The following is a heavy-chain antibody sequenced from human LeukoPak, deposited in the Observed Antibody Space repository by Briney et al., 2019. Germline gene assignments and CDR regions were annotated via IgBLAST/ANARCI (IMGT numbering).Heavy chain of an antibody. D-gene: IGHD5-24*01. V-gene: IGHV4-39*01. Sequence: PSETLSLTCTVSGGSISSSNYDWGWIRQPPGKGLEWIGSIYYSGSTYYNPSLKSRVTISVDTSKNQFSLKLSSVTAADTAVYYCARRGDDYNSPFDYWGRGTLVTVSS. J-gene: IGHJ4*02. CDR1: GGSISSSNYD. CDR3: ARRGDDYNSPFDY. CDR2: IYYSGST.